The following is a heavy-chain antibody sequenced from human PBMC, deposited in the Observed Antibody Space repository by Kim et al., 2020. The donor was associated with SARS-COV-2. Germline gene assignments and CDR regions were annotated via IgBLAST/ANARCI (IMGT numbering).Heavy chain of an antibody. V-gene: IGHV3-23*01. J-gene: IGHJ3*02. Sequence: GGSLRLSCAASGFTVNSYAMSWVRQAPGKGLEWVSAISDGGGSTYYADSVMGRFTISRDNSKNTLYLQMNSLRAEDTAVYYCAGIPDAFDIWGQGTMVTVSS. CDR2: ISDGGGST. CDR1: GFTVNSYA. D-gene: IGHD2-21*01. CDR3: AGIPDAFDI.